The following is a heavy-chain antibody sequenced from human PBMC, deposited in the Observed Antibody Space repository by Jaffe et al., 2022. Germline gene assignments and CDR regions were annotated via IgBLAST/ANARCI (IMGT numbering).Heavy chain of an antibody. CDR1: GGSISSGSYY. CDR2: IYTSGST. Sequence: QVQLQESGPGLVKPSQTLSLTCTVSGGSISSGSYYWSWIRQPAGKGLEWIGRIYTSGSTNYNPSLKSRVTISVDTSKNQFSLKLSSVTAADTAVYYCARDLRGPNDYWGQGTLVTVSS. J-gene: IGHJ4*02. V-gene: IGHV4-61*02. D-gene: IGHD3-10*01. CDR3: ARDLRGPNDY.